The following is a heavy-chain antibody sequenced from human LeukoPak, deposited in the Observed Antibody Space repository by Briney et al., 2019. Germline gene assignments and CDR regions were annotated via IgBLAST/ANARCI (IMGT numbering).Heavy chain of an antibody. CDR3: ARGKYYYDSSGYYNY. V-gene: IGHV4-34*01. CDR1: GFTVSSNY. CDR2: INHSGST. Sequence: GSLRLSCAASGFTVSSNYMSWVRQPPGKGLEWIGEINHSGSTNYNPSLKSRVTISVDTSKNQFSLKLSSVTAADTAVYYCARGKYYYDSSGYYNYWGQGTLVTVSS. D-gene: IGHD3-22*01. J-gene: IGHJ4*02.